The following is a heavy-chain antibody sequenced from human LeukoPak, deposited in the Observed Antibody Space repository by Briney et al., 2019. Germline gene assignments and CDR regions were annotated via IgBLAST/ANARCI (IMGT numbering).Heavy chain of an antibody. Sequence: GGSLRLSCAASGFTFSSYSMNWVRQAPGKGLEWVSSISSSSSYIYYADSVKGRFTISRDNAENSLYLQMNSLRAEDTAVYYCARDTLWFGELFSDAFDIWGQGTMVTVSS. CDR3: ARDTLWFGELFSDAFDI. D-gene: IGHD3-10*01. V-gene: IGHV3-21*01. J-gene: IGHJ3*02. CDR2: ISSSSSYI. CDR1: GFTFSSYS.